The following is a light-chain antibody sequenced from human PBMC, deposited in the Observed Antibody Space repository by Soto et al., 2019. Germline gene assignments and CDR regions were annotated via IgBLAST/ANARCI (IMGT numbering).Light chain of an antibody. CDR1: SSDVGGYKF. V-gene: IGLV2-14*03. CDR2: DVT. CDR3: SSYTRTGTPFV. J-gene: IGLJ1*01. Sequence: QSALTQPASVSGSPGQSITISCTGTSSDVGGYKFVSWYQHHPGKAPKLTIYDVTNRPSGVSNRFSGSKSGNTASLTISGLQAEDEADYYCSSYTRTGTPFVFGTGTKLTVL.